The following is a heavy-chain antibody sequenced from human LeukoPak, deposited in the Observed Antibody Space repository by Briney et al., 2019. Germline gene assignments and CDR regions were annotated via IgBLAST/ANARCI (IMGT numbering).Heavy chain of an antibody. CDR1: GGTFSSYA. Sequence: ASVKVSCKASGGTFSSYAISWVRQAPGQGLEWMGWINPNSGGTNYAQKFQGRVTMTRDTSISTAYMELSRLRSDDTAVYYCATSKYYYDSSAHWRYWGQGTLVTVSS. CDR3: ATSKYYYDSSAHWRY. V-gene: IGHV1-2*02. CDR2: INPNSGGT. J-gene: IGHJ4*02. D-gene: IGHD3-22*01.